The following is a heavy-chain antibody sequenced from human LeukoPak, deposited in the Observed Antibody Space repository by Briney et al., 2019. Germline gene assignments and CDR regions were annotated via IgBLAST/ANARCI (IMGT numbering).Heavy chain of an antibody. V-gene: IGHV3-23*01. CDR3: AKGPGYSSGWYYLY. CDR1: GFTFSKSA. CDR2: ISSTGGST. D-gene: IGHD6-19*01. Sequence: QTGGSLRLSCAASGFTFSKSAMTRVRQAPGKGLEWVSSISSTGGSTYYVDSGKGRFTISRDNSKNTLYLQMNSLRAEDTAVYYCAKGPGYSSGWYYLYWGQGTLVTVSS. J-gene: IGHJ4*02.